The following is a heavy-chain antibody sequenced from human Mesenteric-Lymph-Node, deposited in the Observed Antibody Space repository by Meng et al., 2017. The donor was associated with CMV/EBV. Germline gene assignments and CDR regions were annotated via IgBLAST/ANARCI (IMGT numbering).Heavy chain of an antibody. CDR3: ARPHYYGSGSSPWFDP. CDR2: IYYSGST. J-gene: IGHJ5*02. Sequence: QLQLQESGPGLVKPSETLSLTCTVSGGSISGSSYYWGWIRQPPGKGLEWIGSIYYSGSTYYTPSLKSRVTISVDTSKNQFSLKLSSVTAADTAVYYCARPHYYGSGSSPWFDPWGQGTLVTVSS. CDR1: GGSISGSSYY. D-gene: IGHD3-10*01. V-gene: IGHV4-39*01.